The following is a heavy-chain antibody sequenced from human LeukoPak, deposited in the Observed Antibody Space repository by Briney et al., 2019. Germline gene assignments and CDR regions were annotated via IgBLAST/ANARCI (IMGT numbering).Heavy chain of an antibody. D-gene: IGHD3-3*02. V-gene: IGHV4-59*01. CDR2: IYYSGRT. CDR1: GGSISSYY. Sequence: SETLSLTCTVSGGSISSYYWSWSRHPPGEGLEWIGYIYYSGRTNYNPSLKSRVTISVDTSKNQFSLKLSSVTAADTAVYYCARGTFLEWPDYYYGMDVWGQGTTVTVSS. CDR3: ARGTFLEWPDYYYGMDV. J-gene: IGHJ6*02.